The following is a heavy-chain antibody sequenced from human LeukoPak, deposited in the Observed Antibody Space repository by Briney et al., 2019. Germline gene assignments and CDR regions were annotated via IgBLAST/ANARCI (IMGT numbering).Heavy chain of an antibody. Sequence: SVEVSCKASGGTFSSYAISWVRQAPGQGLEWMGGIIPIFGTANYAQKFQGRVTITTDESTSTAYMELSSLRSEDTAVYYCASNYGYNYGYFDYWGQGTLVTVSS. CDR2: IIPIFGTA. CDR1: GGTFSSYA. CDR3: ASNYGYNYGYFDY. V-gene: IGHV1-69*05. J-gene: IGHJ4*02. D-gene: IGHD5-24*01.